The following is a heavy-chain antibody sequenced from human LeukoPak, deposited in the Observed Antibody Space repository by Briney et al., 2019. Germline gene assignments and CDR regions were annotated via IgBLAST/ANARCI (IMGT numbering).Heavy chain of an antibody. Sequence: GGSLRLSCAASGFSFSSYEMNWVRQAPGKGLEWVSYISFSGNSIYYADSVNGRFTISRDNAKNSLYLQMNSLRAEDSAVYYCARDRYCSTTSCSPTGLAYWGQGTLVTVSS. V-gene: IGHV3-48*03. CDR2: ISFSGNSI. D-gene: IGHD2-2*01. CDR3: ARDRYCSTTSCSPTGLAY. CDR1: GFSFSSYE. J-gene: IGHJ4*02.